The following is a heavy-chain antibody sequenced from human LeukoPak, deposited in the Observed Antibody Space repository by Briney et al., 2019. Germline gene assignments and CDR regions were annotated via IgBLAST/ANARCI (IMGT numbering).Heavy chain of an antibody. CDR3: ARDLLPLGGTLGNWFDP. D-gene: IGHD1-26*01. Sequence: TGGSLRLSCVASGLTFNRYNINWVRQTPGKGLEWVATISGSGGRTFHADSVKGRFTISRDNSMNTLFLQMNSLRVDDTAVYYCARDLLPLGGTLGNWFDPWGQGTLVTVSS. J-gene: IGHJ5*02. CDR1: GLTFNRYN. V-gene: IGHV3-23*01. CDR2: ISGSGGRT.